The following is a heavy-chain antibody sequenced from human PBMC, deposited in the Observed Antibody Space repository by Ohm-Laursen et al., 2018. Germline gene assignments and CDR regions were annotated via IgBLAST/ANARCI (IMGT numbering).Heavy chain of an antibody. V-gene: IGHV3-30*18. CDR1: GFTFSSYG. D-gene: IGHD6-13*01. Sequence: SLRLSCSAFGFTFSSYGMHWVRQAPGKGLEWVAVISYDGSNKYYADSVKGRFTISRDNSKNTLYLQMNSLRAEDTAVYYCAKEISSNWYVGEYYFDYWGQGTLVTVSS. CDR2: ISYDGSNK. CDR3: AKEISSNWYVGEYYFDY. J-gene: IGHJ4*02.